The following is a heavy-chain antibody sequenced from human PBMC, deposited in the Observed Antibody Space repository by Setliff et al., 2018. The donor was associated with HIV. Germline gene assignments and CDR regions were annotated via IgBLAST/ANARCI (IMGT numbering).Heavy chain of an antibody. D-gene: IGHD3-10*01. CDR2: IYTTERI. CDR3: ARPGSSSYYYAMDV. V-gene: IGHV4-59*11. CDR1: GGSISGHY. Sequence: SETLSLTCSFSGGSISGHYWSWIRQTPGKGLEWIATIYTTERISYNPSLRSRVTISVETSQDLFSLRLRSVTAADTGVYYCARPGSSSYYYAMDVWGLGTTVTVSS. J-gene: IGHJ6*02.